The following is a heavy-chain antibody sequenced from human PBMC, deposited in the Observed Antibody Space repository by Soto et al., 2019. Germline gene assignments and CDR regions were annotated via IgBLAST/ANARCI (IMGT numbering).Heavy chain of an antibody. Sequence: EVQLVESGGGLVQPGGSLKLSCAASGFTFSGSALHWVRQASGKGLEWVGRIRAKTSNYATAYAASVRGRFSISRDDSKNTAYLQMNSLTTEDTAVYYCTRVHTGMGPFDYWGQGTLVTVSS. CDR2: IRAKTSNYAT. J-gene: IGHJ4*02. D-gene: IGHD5-18*01. CDR1: GFTFSGSA. CDR3: TRVHTGMGPFDY. V-gene: IGHV3-73*02.